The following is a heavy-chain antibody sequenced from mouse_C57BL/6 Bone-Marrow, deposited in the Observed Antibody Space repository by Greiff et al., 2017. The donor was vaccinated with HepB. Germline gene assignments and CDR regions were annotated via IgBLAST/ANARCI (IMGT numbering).Heavy chain of an antibody. CDR1: GYTFTSYW. CDR3: AIFYYFDY. J-gene: IGHJ2*01. V-gene: IGHV1-50*01. Sequence: VQLQQPGAELVKPGASVKLSCKASGYTFTSYWMQWVKQRPGQGLEWIGEIDPSDSYTNYNQKFKGKATLTVDTSSSPAYMQLSSLTSEDSAVYYCAIFYYFDYWGQGTTLTVSS. CDR2: IDPSDSYT.